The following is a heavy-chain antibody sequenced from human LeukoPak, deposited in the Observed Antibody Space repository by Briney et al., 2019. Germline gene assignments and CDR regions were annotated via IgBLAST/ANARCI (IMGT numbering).Heavy chain of an antibody. CDR2: IYSGGSA. J-gene: IGHJ6*03. D-gene: IGHD5-18*01. V-gene: IGHV3-66*01. CDR3: AKGGYSYGYYYYYYMDV. CDR1: GFTVSSKY. Sequence: GGSLRLSCVVSGFTVSSKYMTWVRQARGKGLEWVSLIYSGGSAYYADSVKGRFTISRDNSKNTLYLQMNSLRAEDTAVYYCAKGGYSYGYYYYYYMDVWGKGTTVTVSS.